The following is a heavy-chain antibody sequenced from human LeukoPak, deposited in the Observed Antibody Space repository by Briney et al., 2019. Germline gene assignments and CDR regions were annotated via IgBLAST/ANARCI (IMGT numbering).Heavy chain of an antibody. D-gene: IGHD6-19*01. CDR1: GFTFGDYA. CDR2: ISWNSGNI. J-gene: IGHJ1*01. V-gene: IGHV3-9*01. Sequence: PGRSLRLSCAASGFTFGDYAMHWVRQAPGKGLEWVSGISWNSGNIDYADSVKGRFTISRDNAKNSLYLQMNSLRAEDTALYYCTKGPSGIAVAGSPKYFQHWGQGTLVTVSS. CDR3: TKGPSGIAVAGSPKYFQH.